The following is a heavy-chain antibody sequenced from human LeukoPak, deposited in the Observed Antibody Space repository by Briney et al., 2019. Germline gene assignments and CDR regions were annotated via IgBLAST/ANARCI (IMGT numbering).Heavy chain of an antibody. CDR3: AIERISGYCLGAFDI. J-gene: IGHJ3*02. CDR2: INPNSGGT. V-gene: IGHV1-2*02. Sequence: ASVKVSCKASGYTFTSYGISWVRQAPGQGLEWMGWINPNSGGTNYAQKFQGRVTMTRDTSISTAYMELSRLRSDDTAVYYCAIERISGYCLGAFDIWGQGTMVTISS. D-gene: IGHD3-22*01. CDR1: GYTFTSYG.